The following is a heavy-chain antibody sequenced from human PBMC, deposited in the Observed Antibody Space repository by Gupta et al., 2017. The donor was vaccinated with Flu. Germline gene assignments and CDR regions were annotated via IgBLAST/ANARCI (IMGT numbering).Heavy chain of an antibody. V-gene: IGHV4-31*02. Sequence: RQHPGKGLEWIGYIYYSGSTYYNPSLKSRVTISVDTSKNQFSLNLSSVTAADTAVYYCARYCSSTSCRWFDPWGQGILVTVSS. D-gene: IGHD2-2*01. CDR2: IYYSGST. J-gene: IGHJ5*02. CDR3: ARYCSSTSCRWFDP.